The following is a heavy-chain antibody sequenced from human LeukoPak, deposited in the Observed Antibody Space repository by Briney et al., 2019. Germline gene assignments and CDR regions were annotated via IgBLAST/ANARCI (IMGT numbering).Heavy chain of an antibody. Sequence: GGSLRLSCAASGFTFSYYGMHWVRQAPGKGLEWVAFIRFDGNDKFYAESVKGRFTISKDASRSTLYLQMNSLRLDDTAVYYCAKDLMRDRWFGESWGQGTLVTVSS. CDR3: AKDLMRDRWFGES. CDR1: GFTFSYYG. J-gene: IGHJ5*02. D-gene: IGHD3-10*01. CDR2: IRFDGNDK. V-gene: IGHV3-30*02.